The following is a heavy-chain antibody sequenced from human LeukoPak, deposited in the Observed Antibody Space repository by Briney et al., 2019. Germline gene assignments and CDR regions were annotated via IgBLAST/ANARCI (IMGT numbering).Heavy chain of an antibody. Sequence: PGGSLRLSCAASAFTFSTYSMNWVRQAPGKGLVWVSRIHSDGTSTSYADSVKGRFTISRDNAKNTLYLQMNSLRAEDTAVYYCARGFDSSGEDYWGQGTLVTVSS. J-gene: IGHJ4*02. CDR2: IHSDGTST. CDR3: ARGFDSSGEDY. CDR1: AFTFSTYS. V-gene: IGHV3-74*01. D-gene: IGHD6-19*01.